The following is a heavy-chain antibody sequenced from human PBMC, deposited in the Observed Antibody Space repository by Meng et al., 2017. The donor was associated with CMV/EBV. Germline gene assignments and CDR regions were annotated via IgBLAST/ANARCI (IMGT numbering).Heavy chain of an antibody. CDR2: INHSGST. CDR1: GGSFSGYY. J-gene: IGHJ6*02. Sequence: SETLTLTCAVYGGSFSGYYWSWIRQPPGKGLEWIGEINHSGSTNYNPSLKSRVTISVDTSKNQFSLKLSSVTAADTAVYYCARGGAANYYYYGMDVWGQGTTVTVSS. D-gene: IGHD2-15*01. V-gene: IGHV4-34*01. CDR3: ARGGAANYYYYGMDV.